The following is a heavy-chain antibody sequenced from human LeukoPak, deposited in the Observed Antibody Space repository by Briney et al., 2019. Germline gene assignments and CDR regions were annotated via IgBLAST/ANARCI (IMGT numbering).Heavy chain of an antibody. Sequence: PSQTLSLTCTVSGGSISSGDYYWSWIRQPPGKGLEWIGYIYYSGSTYYNPSLKSRVTISVDTSKNQFSLKLSSVTAADTAVYYCARGTGSLGYKWFDPWGQGTLVTVSS. J-gene: IGHJ5*02. D-gene: IGHD7-27*01. CDR2: IYYSGST. CDR3: ARGTGSLGYKWFDP. CDR1: GGSISSGDYY. V-gene: IGHV4-30-4*08.